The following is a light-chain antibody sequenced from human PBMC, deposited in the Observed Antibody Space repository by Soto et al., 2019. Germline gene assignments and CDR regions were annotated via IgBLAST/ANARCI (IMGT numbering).Light chain of an antibody. CDR1: TSNIGAPYD. J-gene: IGLJ1*01. CDR2: GDN. Sequence: QSVLTHPPSLSGAPGQRVSISCTGSTSNIGAPYDVHWYQHLPGTAPKLLIYGDNNRPSGVPDRFSGSKSGTSASLAITRLQAEDEADYYCQSYDISLHNYVFGTGTKVTVL. CDR3: QSYDISLHNYV. V-gene: IGLV1-40*01.